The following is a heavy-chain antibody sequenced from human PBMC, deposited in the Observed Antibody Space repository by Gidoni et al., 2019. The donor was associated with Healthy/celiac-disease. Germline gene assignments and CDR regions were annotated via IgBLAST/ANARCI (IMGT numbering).Heavy chain of an antibody. CDR3: ARDRVVVPDNWFDP. Sequence: QVPLVESGGGVVQPGRSLRLSCEASGFTFSSYAMHWVRQAPGKGLEWVAVISYDGINKYYADSVKGRFTISRDNSKNTLYLQMNSLRADDTAVYYCARDRVVVPDNWFDPWGQGTLVTVSA. CDR2: ISYDGINK. D-gene: IGHD2-2*01. J-gene: IGHJ5*02. V-gene: IGHV3-30-3*01. CDR1: GFTFSSYA.